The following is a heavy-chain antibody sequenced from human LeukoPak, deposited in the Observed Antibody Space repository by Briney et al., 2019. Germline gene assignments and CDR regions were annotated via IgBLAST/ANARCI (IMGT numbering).Heavy chain of an antibody. CDR1: GGSLSNYY. V-gene: IGHV4-59*08. J-gene: IGHJ3*01. CDR3: ARNLAVGYSSWFDALDV. Sequence: SETLSLTCSVSGGSLSNYYWTWIRQSPGKGLEWIGNIYYSGSTNYNSSPKSRVTISVGPSKNRLSLILSSVTAADTAVYYCARNLAVGYSSWFDALDVWGQGTMVTVSS. CDR2: IYYSGST. D-gene: IGHD6-13*01.